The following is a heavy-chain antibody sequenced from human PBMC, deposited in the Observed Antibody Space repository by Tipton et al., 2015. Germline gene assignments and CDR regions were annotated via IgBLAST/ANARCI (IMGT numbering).Heavy chain of an antibody. V-gene: IGHV3-21*04. CDR2: ISSSSTYI. Sequence: SLRLSCAASGFTLSSYSMNWVRQAPGKGLGWVSSISSSSTYIYYADSAKGRFTISRDNSKSALYLQMNSLRAEDTAVYYCVKDRTERIVEWLWGIEDGGQGTLVTVSS. D-gene: IGHD3-3*01. CDR3: VKDRTERIVEWLWGIED. J-gene: IGHJ4*02. CDR1: GFTLSSYS.